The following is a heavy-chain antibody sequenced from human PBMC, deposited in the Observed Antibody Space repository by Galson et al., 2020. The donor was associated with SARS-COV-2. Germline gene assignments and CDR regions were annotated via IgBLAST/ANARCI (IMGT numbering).Heavy chain of an antibody. CDR3: ARDGGAYSFDY. CDR2: ILSSGTTT. CDR1: GFTFSDYT. V-gene: IGHV3-64*02. J-gene: IGHJ4*02. D-gene: IGHD2-21*01. Sequence: GESLKISCAASGFTFSDYTMHWVRQAPGKGLEYVSGILSSGTTTFYADSVKDRFTISRDNSKTTVYLQMGSLRAEDMAVYYCARDGGAYSFDYWGQGTLVTVSS.